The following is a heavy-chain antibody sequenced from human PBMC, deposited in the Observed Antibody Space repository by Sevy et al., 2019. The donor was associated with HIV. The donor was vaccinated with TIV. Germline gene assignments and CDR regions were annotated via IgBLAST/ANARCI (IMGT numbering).Heavy chain of an antibody. CDR3: ARGNSGSFDY. J-gene: IGHJ4*02. Sequence: GGSLRLSCAASGFSFSSYWMHWVRQAPGKGLEWVANIKQDESGKYYVASVKGRFTISRDNAKNSGYLQMNSLGPEDTAIYYWARGNSGSFDYWGQGTLVTVSS. CDR1: GFSFSSYW. V-gene: IGHV3-7*03. D-gene: IGHD3-22*01. CDR2: IKQDESGK.